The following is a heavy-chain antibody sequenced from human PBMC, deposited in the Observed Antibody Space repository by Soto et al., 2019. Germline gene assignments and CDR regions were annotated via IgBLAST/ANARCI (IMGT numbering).Heavy chain of an antibody. V-gene: IGHV3-7*03. CDR1: GFTFSSYW. CDR3: ARDRDYYYGMDV. CDR2: IKQDGSEK. J-gene: IGHJ6*02. Sequence: PGGSLRLSCAASGFTFSSYWMSWVRQAPGKGLEWVANIKQDGSEKNYVDSVRGRFTISRDNAKNSLHLQMNSPRAEDTAVYYCARDRDYYYGMDVWGQGTTVTVSS.